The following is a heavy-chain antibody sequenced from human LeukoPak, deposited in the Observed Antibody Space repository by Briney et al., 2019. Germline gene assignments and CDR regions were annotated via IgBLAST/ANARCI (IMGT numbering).Heavy chain of an antibody. Sequence: GGSLRLSCSGSGFSFSSYWMQWVRQAPGEGPVWVSRISTDGSTTNYADSVKGRFTISRDNAKNTLYLQMNSLRAEDTAVYYCARGRLGFYYDYWGQGTLVTVSS. CDR3: ARGRLGFYYDY. D-gene: IGHD3-22*01. CDR2: ISTDGSTT. J-gene: IGHJ4*02. V-gene: IGHV3-74*01. CDR1: GFSFSSYW.